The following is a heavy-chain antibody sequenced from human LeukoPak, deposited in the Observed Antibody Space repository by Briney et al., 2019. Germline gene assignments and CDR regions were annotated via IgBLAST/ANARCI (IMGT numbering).Heavy chain of an antibody. CDR3: ARAVPRYCSSTSCLPPY. CDR1: GGSFSGYY. D-gene: IGHD2-2*01. J-gene: IGHJ4*02. V-gene: IGHV4-34*01. CDR2: INHSGST. Sequence: SETLSLTCAVYGGSFSGYYWSWIRQPPGKGLEWIGEINHSGSTNHNPSLKSRVTISVDTSKNQFSLKLSSVTAADTAVYYCARAVPRYCSSTSCLPPYWGQGTLVTVSS.